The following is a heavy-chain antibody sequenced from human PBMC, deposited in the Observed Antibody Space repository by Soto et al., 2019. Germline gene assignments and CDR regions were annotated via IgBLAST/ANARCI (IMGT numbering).Heavy chain of an antibody. V-gene: IGHV4-39*02. J-gene: IGHJ4*02. D-gene: IGHD2-15*01. CDR3: ARDKGRSPLDY. Sequence: PSETLSLTCTVSGGSISSSSYYWGLIRQPPGKGLEWIGSIYYSGSTYYNPSLKSRVTISVDTSKNQFSLKLSSVTAADTAVYYCARDKGRSPLDYWGQGTLVTVSS. CDR1: GGSISSSSYY. CDR2: IYYSGST.